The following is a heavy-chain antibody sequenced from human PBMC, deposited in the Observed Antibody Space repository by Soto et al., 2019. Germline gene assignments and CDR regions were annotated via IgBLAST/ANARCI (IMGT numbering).Heavy chain of an antibody. D-gene: IGHD1-26*01. V-gene: IGHV4-34*01. Sequence: SETLSLTCAVYGGSFSGYYWSWIRQPPGKGLEWIGEINHSGSTNYNPSLKSRVTISVDTSKNQFSLKLSSVTAADTAVYYCARASGNFDFWGQGTLVTVSS. CDR1: GGSFSGYY. CDR2: INHSGST. J-gene: IGHJ4*02. CDR3: ARASGNFDF.